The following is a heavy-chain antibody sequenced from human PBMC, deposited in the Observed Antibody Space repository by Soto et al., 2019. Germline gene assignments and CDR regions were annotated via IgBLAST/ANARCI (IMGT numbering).Heavy chain of an antibody. Sequence: QMQLVQSGPEVKKPGTSVKVSCKASGFTFTSSSVQWVRQARGQGLEWIGWIVVGTGDTKYAQKFQERVTFDRDISTTTAYMEVSSMTSDDTAVYYCAADRGYLWGQGTLVTVSS. J-gene: IGHJ5*02. D-gene: IGHD3-10*01. V-gene: IGHV1-58*01. CDR2: IVVGTGDT. CDR3: AADRGYL. CDR1: GFTFTSSS.